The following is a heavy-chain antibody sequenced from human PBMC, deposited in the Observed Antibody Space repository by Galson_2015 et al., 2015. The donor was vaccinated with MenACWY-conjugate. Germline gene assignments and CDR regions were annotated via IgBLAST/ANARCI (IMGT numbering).Heavy chain of an antibody. Sequence: SLRLSCAASGFTFSSYWMHWVRQTPGKGLVWVARLNADGASINYADSVQGRFTISRDNAKNTLYLQMNSLRAKDTAVYYCARMRYSVTWNGFDYWGRGTLVTVSS. CDR2: LNADGASI. CDR1: GFTFSSYW. J-gene: IGHJ4*02. CDR3: ARMRYSVTWNGFDY. D-gene: IGHD5/OR15-5a*01. V-gene: IGHV3-74*01.